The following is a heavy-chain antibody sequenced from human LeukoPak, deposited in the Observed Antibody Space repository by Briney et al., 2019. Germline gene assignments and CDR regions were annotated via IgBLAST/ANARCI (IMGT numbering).Heavy chain of an antibody. CDR3: AREKGIAVTGTIYYYYYYMDV. V-gene: IGHV7-4-1*02. D-gene: IGHD6-19*01. CDR2: INTNTGNP. CDR1: GYTFTSYA. J-gene: IGHJ6*03. Sequence: GASVKVSCEAAGYTFTSYAMNWVRQAPGQGLEWMGWINTNTGNPTYAQGFTGRFVFSLDTSVSTAYLQISSLKAEDTAVYYCAREKGIAVTGTIYYYYYYMDVWGKGTTVTVSS.